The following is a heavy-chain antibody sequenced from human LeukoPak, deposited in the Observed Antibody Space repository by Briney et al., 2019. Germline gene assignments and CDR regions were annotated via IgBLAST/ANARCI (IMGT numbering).Heavy chain of an antibody. CDR3: ARDSSHYYDSSGYYSGYFQH. D-gene: IGHD3-22*01. J-gene: IGHJ1*01. Sequence: ASVKVSCKVSGYTLTELSMHWVRQAPGKGLEWMGGFDPEDGETIYAQKFQGRVTMTEDTSTDTTYMELSSLRSEDTAVYYCARDSSHYYDSSGYYSGYFQHWGQGTLVTVSS. V-gene: IGHV1-24*01. CDR1: GYTLTELS. CDR2: FDPEDGET.